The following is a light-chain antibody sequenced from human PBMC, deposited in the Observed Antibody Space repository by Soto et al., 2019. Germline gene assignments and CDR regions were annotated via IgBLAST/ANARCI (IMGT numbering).Light chain of an antibody. Sequence: DIQMTQCPSTLSGAVGDIVTITCRSSQTISSCLAWYQQKPGKAPKLLIYKASTLKSGVPPRFSGSGSGTEFTLTISSLQPDDFETYYCQHYNSDSAAFGQGTKLDIK. V-gene: IGKV1-5*03. J-gene: IGKJ1*01. CDR3: QHYNSDSAA. CDR2: KAS. CDR1: QTISSC.